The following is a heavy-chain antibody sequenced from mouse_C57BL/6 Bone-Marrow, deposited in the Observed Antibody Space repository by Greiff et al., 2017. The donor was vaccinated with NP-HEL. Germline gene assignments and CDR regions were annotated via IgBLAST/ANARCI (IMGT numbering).Heavy chain of an antibody. V-gene: IGHV5-6*01. CDR1: GFTFSSYG. CDR2: ISSGGSYT. CDR3: ARHRAGTGDY. Sequence: EVQLVESGGDLVKPGGSLKLSCAASGFTFSSYGMSWVRQTPDKRLEWVATISSGGSYTYYPDSVKGRFTISRDNAKNTLYLQMSSLKSEDTAMYYCARHRAGTGDYWGQGTTLTVSS. D-gene: IGHD3-3*01. J-gene: IGHJ2*01.